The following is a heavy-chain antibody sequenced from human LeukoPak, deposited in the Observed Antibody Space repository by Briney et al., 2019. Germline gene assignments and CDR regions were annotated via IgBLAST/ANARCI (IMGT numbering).Heavy chain of an antibody. CDR3: AREEDITYGMDV. CDR2: IIPILGIA. J-gene: IGHJ6*02. CDR1: GGTFSSYA. Sequence: GASVKVSCKASGGTFSSYAISWVRQAPGQGLEWMGRIIPILGIANYAQKFQGRVTMTRDTSTSTVYMELSSLRSEDTAVYYCAREEDITYGMDVWGQGTTVTVSS. V-gene: IGHV1-69*04. D-gene: IGHD3-10*01.